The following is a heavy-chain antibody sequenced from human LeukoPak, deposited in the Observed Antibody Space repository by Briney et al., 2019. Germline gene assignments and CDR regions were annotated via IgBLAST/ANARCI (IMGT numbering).Heavy chain of an antibody. CDR1: GFTFSNSA. V-gene: IGHV3-48*01. CDR3: ASREGYYYDSSGIALGI. J-gene: IGHJ4*02. Sequence: GGSLRLSCAASGFTFSNSAMNWVRQAPGKGLEWVSYIRSDSSAIYYADSVKGRFTISRDNAKKSLYLQMNSLRAEDTAVYYCASREGYYYDSSGIALGIWGQGTLVTVSS. D-gene: IGHD3-22*01. CDR2: IRSDSSAI.